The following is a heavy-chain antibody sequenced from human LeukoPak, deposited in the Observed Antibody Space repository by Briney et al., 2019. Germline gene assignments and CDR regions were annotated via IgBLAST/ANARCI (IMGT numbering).Heavy chain of an antibody. J-gene: IGHJ6*02. V-gene: IGHV4-30-2*01. CDR1: GGSISSGGYS. CDR2: IYHSGST. CDR3: ARLSSDYYYYYGMDV. Sequence: SETLSLTCAVSGGSISSGGYSWSWIRQPPGKGLEWIGYIYHSGSTYYNPSLKSRVTISVDRSKNQFSLKLSSVTAADTAVYYCARLSSDYYYYYGMDVWGQGTTVTVSS. D-gene: IGHD6-19*01.